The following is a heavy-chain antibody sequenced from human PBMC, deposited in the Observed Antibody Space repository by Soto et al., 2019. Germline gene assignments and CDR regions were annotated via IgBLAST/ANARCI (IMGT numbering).Heavy chain of an antibody. CDR2: ISATGVKT. CDR3: TKSRSAMIYYCDF. D-gene: IGHD3-22*01. J-gene: IGHJ4*02. V-gene: IGHV3-23*01. Sequence: EVQVLESGGGLVQPGGSLRLSCAASGFTFSNYAMNWVRQAPGKGLEWVSGISATGVKTYSADSVKGRFTMARDNSKDTVYLEMNSLRAEDTAVYYCTKSRSAMIYYCDFWGLGALVTFSS. CDR1: GFTFSNYA.